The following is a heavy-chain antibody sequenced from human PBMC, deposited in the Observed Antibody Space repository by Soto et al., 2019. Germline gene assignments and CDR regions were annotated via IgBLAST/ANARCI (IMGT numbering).Heavy chain of an antibody. CDR1: GGSISSGGSY. Sequence: SETLSLTCTVSGGSISSGGSYWSWIRQHPGKGLEWIGYIYYSGSTYYNPSLKSRLTISVDTSKNLFSLRLSSVTAADTAVYYCARLLLFSYGYYWFDPWGQGTLVTVSS. J-gene: IGHJ5*02. CDR3: ARLLLFSYGYYWFDP. CDR2: IYYSGST. V-gene: IGHV4-31*03. D-gene: IGHD5-18*01.